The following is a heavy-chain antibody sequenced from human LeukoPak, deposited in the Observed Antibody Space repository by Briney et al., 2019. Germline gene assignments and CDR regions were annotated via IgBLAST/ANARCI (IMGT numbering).Heavy chain of an antibody. Sequence: GGSLRLSCAASGFTVSSSYMNWVRQAPGKGLEWVSVIYSGGTTYYADSVKGRFTISRDNPKNTLYLQMNSLRAEDTAVYYCARARAAAGTFLFDYWGQGTLVTVSS. D-gene: IGHD6-13*01. CDR3: ARARAAAGTFLFDY. V-gene: IGHV3-53*01. J-gene: IGHJ4*02. CDR2: IYSGGTT. CDR1: GFTVSSSY.